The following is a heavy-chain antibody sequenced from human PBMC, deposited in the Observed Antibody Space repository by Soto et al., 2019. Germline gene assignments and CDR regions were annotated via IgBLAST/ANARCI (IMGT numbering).Heavy chain of an antibody. V-gene: IGHV1-69*01. CDR3: ARSQGSSTSLEIYYYYYYGMDV. CDR1: GGTFSSYA. CDR2: IIPISGTA. D-gene: IGHD2-2*01. Sequence: QVQLVQSGAEVKKPGSSVKVSCKASGGTFSSYAISWVRQAPGQGLEWRGGIIPISGTANYAQKLQGRVTITADESTSTAYMELSSLRSEDTAVDYCARSQGSSTSLEIYYYYYYGMDVWGQGTTVTVSS. J-gene: IGHJ6*02.